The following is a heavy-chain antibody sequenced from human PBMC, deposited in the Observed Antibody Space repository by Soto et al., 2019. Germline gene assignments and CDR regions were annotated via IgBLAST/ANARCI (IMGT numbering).Heavy chain of an antibody. CDR1: HATFTGYT. J-gene: IGHJ5*02. Sequence: QVHLVQSETEVKEPGASVTVSCKTSHATFTGYTINWVRQAPGQVLEWLGWISSLSGNTYYARDFQGRLTMTTNTSATTAYMELRSLRSDDTAGYFCARGTVTSGRWFGPWGQGTLVTVSS. CDR3: ARGTVTSGRWFGP. CDR2: ISSLSGNT. D-gene: IGHD4-17*01. V-gene: IGHV1-18*04.